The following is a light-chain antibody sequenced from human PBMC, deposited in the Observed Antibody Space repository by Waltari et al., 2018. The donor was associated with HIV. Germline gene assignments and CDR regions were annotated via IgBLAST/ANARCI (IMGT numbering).Light chain of an antibody. Sequence: EIVLTQSPGTLSLSPGERATLSCRASQSVGSNYLAWYQQKPGQAPRLLIYGASSRATGIPDRFSGSGSGTDFTLTIRRLEPEDFAVYYCQQYGISPVTFGQGTKLEIK. CDR3: QQYGISPVT. J-gene: IGKJ2*01. CDR2: GAS. V-gene: IGKV3-20*01. CDR1: QSVGSNY.